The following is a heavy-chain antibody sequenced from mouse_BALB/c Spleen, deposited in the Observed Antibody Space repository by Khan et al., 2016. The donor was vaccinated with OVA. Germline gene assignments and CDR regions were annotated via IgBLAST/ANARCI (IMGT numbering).Heavy chain of an antibody. J-gene: IGHJ2*01. CDR2: IYPGDGDT. Sequence: VELVESGAELARPGASVKLSCKASGYTFTSYWMQWVKQRPGQGLEWIGTIYPGDGDTRYAQKFKGKATLTADKSSSTAYMQLSSLTSEDSAVYYCASYRYDFFDYWGKGTTLTVSS. CDR3: ASYRYDFFDY. CDR1: GYTFTSYW. V-gene: IGHV1-87*01. D-gene: IGHD2-14*01.